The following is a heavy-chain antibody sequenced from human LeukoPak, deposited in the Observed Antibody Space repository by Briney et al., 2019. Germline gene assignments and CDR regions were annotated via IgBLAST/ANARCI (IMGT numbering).Heavy chain of an antibody. D-gene: IGHD2-15*01. Sequence: WGTLRLSCAASGFTFSSYAMHWARQAPGKGLEYVSAISSNGGSTYYANSVKGRFTISRDNSKNTLYLQMGSLRAEDMAVYYCARTSPISDYSSGFDYWGQGTLVTASS. J-gene: IGHJ4*02. CDR3: ARTSPISDYSSGFDY. CDR1: GFTFSSYA. CDR2: ISSNGGST. V-gene: IGHV3-64*01.